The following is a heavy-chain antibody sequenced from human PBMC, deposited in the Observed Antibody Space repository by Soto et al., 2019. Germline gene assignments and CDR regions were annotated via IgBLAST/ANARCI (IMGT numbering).Heavy chain of an antibody. V-gene: IGHV4-31*03. CDR2: ISYTGST. CDR1: GGSISTAGDY. D-gene: IGHD4-17*01. Sequence: QLQESGPGLVKPSQTLSLTCTVSGGSISTAGDYWSWIRHRPGMGLEWIGYISYTGSTLYNPSLESRINISGDTSTNQFAPKLTSVTAADTAVYYCARTVTTRCFDSWGQGTLVTVSS. CDR3: ARTVTTRCFDS. J-gene: IGHJ4*02.